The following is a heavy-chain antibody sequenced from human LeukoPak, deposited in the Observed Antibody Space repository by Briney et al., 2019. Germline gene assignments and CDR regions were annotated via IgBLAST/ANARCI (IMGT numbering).Heavy chain of an antibody. D-gene: IGHD3-10*01. CDR1: GFTFDDYG. CDR3: ARDDYGSGSWNDY. J-gene: IGHJ4*02. V-gene: IGHV3-20*04. CDR2: IIWSGGNT. Sequence: GGSLRLSCAASGFTFDDYGMSWVRQAPGKGLEWVSGIIWSGGNTGYADSVKGRFTISRDNAKNSLYLQMNSLRVEDTALYYCARDDYGSGSWNDYWGQGTLVTVSS.